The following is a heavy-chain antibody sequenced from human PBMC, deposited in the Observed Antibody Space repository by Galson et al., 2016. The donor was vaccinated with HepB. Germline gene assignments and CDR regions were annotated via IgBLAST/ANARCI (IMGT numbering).Heavy chain of an antibody. J-gene: IGHJ4*02. CDR3: ARDRHYYGSGSYPSRYFDY. D-gene: IGHD3-10*01. V-gene: IGHV1-46*01. Sequence: SVKVSCKASGYTFTSYYMHWVRQAPGQGLEWMGIINPSGGSTSYAQKFQGRVTMTRDTSTSTVYMELSSLRSGDTAVYYCARDRHYYGSGSYPSRYFDYWGQGTLVTVSS. CDR2: INPSGGST. CDR1: GYTFTSYY.